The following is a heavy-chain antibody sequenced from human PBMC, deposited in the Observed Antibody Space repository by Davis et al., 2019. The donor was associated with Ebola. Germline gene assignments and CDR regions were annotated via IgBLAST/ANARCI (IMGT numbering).Heavy chain of an antibody. Sequence: PGGSLRLSCAASGFTFGTYSMNWVRQAPGKGLEWVSSISGSSSYIYYADSVKGRFTISSDNAESSLYLQINSLRAEDTGLYYCAIDLEGDPSFWVDWGQGTLVTVSS. J-gene: IGHJ4*02. CDR2: ISGSSSYI. CDR1: GFTFGTYS. V-gene: IGHV3-21*04. D-gene: IGHD3-16*01. CDR3: AIDLEGDPSFWVD.